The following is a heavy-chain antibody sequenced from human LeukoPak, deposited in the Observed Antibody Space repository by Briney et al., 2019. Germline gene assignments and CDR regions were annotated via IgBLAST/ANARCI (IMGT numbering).Heavy chain of an antibody. Sequence: SETLSLTCAVYGGSFSGYYWSWIRQPPGKGLEWIGEINHSGSTNYNPSLKSRVTISVDTSKNQFSLKLSSVTAADTAVYYCARGGITMVQGVTYDYWGQGTLVTVSS. CDR1: GGSFSGYY. CDR2: INHSGST. D-gene: IGHD3-10*01. CDR3: ARGGITMVQGVTYDY. V-gene: IGHV4-34*01. J-gene: IGHJ4*02.